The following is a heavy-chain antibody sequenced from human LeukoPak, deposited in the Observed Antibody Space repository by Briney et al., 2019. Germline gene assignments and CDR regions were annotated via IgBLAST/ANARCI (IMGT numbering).Heavy chain of an antibody. CDR1: GGSFSGYY. J-gene: IGHJ3*02. CDR3: ATRVGSYDSSGSDAFDI. D-gene: IGHD3-22*01. V-gene: IGHV4-34*01. Sequence: SETLSLTCAVYGGSFSGYYWSWIRQPPGKGLEWIGEINHGGSTNYNPSLKSRVTISVDTSKNQFSLKLSSVTAADTAVYYCATRVGSYDSSGSDAFDIWGQGTMVTVSS. CDR2: INHGGST.